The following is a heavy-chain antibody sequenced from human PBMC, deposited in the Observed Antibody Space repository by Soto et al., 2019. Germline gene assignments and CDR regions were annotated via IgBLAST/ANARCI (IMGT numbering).Heavy chain of an antibody. V-gene: IGHV3-30*03. CDR3: ATGFSYSVIDY. CDR1: GFTFSTYG. CDR2: ISYDGSNK. D-gene: IGHD5-18*01. J-gene: IGHJ4*02. Sequence: QVQLVESGGGVVQPGRSLRLSCAASGFTFSTYGMHWVRQAPGKGLEWVAVISYDGSNKYYADSVKGRFTISRDNSKNTLYLQMSRLRAEDTAVYYCATGFSYSVIDYWGQGTLVTVSS.